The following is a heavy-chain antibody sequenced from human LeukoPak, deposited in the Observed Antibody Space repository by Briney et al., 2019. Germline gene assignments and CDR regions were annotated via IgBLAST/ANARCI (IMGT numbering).Heavy chain of an antibody. Sequence: SETLSLTCTVSGGSISGYYWSWIRQTPGKGLEWIGYVYNSGNSDYNPSLKSRVSISVDTSKNQLSLKLSSVTAADTAVYYCARAHSNNWRFDYWGQGTLVTVSS. CDR3: ARAHSNNWRFDY. CDR2: VYNSGNS. V-gene: IGHV4-59*01. J-gene: IGHJ4*02. D-gene: IGHD6-13*01. CDR1: GGSISGYY.